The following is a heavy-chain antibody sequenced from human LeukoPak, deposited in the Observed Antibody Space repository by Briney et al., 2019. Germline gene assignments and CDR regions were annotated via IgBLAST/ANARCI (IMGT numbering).Heavy chain of an antibody. CDR3: AKGTGSGSYYVFDY. CDR1: GGSISSYY. CDR2: IYYSGST. Sequence: PSETLSLTCTVSGGSISSYYWSWIRQPPGKGLEWIGYIYYSGSTNYNPSLKSRVTISVKTSKNQFSLKLSSVTAADTAVYYCAKGTGSGSYYVFDYWGQGTLVTVSS. D-gene: IGHD1-26*01. J-gene: IGHJ4*02. V-gene: IGHV4-59*01.